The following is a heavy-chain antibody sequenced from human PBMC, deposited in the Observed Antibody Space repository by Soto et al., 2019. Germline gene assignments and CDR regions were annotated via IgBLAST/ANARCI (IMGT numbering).Heavy chain of an antibody. Sequence: QVQLVQSGAEVKKPGASVKVSCKASGYTFTSYGISWVRQAPGQGLEWMGWISAYNGNTNYEKKLQGRVTMNTDTSTSAAYMELRSRRSDDTAVYYCARDHRIFGVVTPFYPPGYCGQGTLVTVAT. V-gene: IGHV1-18*01. CDR1: GYTFTSYG. CDR2: ISAYNGNT. D-gene: IGHD3-3*01. J-gene: IGHJ4*02. CDR3: ARDHRIFGVVTPFYPPGY.